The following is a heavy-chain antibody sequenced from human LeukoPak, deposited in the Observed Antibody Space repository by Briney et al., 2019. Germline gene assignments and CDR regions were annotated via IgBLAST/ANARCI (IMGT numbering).Heavy chain of an antibody. J-gene: IGHJ4*02. D-gene: IGHD4-23*01. CDR3: VKDFCRGGNCPFPFFAS. V-gene: IGHV3-23*01. CDR2: TVAGYSET. CDR1: GFTISGHA. Sequence: GGSLRLSCVASGFTISGHAMSWVRQAPAKGLEWVSITVAGYSETHYADSVRGRFTISRDDSSNTLSLEMNSLRADDTGTYYCVKDFCRGGNCPFPFFASWGQGTVVTVSS.